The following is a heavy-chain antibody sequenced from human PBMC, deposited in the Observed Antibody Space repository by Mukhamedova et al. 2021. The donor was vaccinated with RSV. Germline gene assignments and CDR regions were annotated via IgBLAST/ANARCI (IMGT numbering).Heavy chain of an antibody. Sequence: GLEWVAGVSSAGGIKHYADFAKGRFTISRDNSKMTLYLHMKSWTAEDTALYYCAKDDDCGGDCMPTIFFDYWGQGTLGT. J-gene: IGHJ4*02. V-gene: IGHV3-30*18. CDR2: VSSAGGIK. D-gene: IGHD2-21*02. CDR3: AKDDDCGGDCMPTIFFDY.